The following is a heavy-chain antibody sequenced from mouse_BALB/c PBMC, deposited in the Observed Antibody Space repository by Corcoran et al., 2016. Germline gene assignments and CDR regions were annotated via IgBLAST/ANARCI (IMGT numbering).Heavy chain of an antibody. CDR1: GYTFTNFG. Sequence: QIQLVQSGPELKKPGETVKISCKASGYTFTNFGMSWVKQAPGKGLKWMGWINTYTGEPTYADDFKGRFAFSLETSASNAYLQINNLKNEDTATYFCSREPFAMDYWCQGTSVTVSS. CDR3: SREPFAMDY. CDR2: INTYTGEP. J-gene: IGHJ4*01. V-gene: IGHV9-3-1*01.